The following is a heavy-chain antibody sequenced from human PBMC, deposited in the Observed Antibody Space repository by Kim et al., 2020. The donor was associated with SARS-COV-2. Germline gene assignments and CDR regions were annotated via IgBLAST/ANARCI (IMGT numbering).Heavy chain of an antibody. CDR2: ISSSSNYT. J-gene: IGHJ4*02. CDR3: ARAGFCSGDTYYSNYFDY. Sequence: GGSLRLSCAASGFTFSDCYMSWIRQAPGKGLEWVSYISSSSNYTHYADSVKGRFTISRDNANNSLYLQMNSLRAEDTAVYYCARAGFCSGDTYYSNYFDYWGQGTLVTVSS. D-gene: IGHD2-15*01. V-gene: IGHV3-11*06. CDR1: GFTFSDCY.